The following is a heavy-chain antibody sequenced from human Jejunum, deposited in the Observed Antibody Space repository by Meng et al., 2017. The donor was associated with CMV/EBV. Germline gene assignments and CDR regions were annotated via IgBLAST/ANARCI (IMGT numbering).Heavy chain of an antibody. Sequence: QVQLQESGPGLVKPSETLSLTCSASGDSISNYYWTWIRQPAGKGLEWIGRIYTSGSTNYNPSLKSRVTMSVDTSKNQFSLKLTSVTAADTAVYFCARESVAAGRGEDYWGQGTLVTVFS. CDR1: GDSISNYY. CDR3: ARESVAAGRGEDY. V-gene: IGHV4-4*07. CDR2: IYTSGST. J-gene: IGHJ4*02. D-gene: IGHD6-13*01.